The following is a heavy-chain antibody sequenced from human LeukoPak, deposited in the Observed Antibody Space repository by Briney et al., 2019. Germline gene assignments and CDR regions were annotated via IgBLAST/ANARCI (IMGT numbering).Heavy chain of an antibody. CDR1: GDSVSRNSAA. Sequence: SQTLSLTCAISGDSVSRNSAAWNWIRQSPSRGLEWLGRTYYRSKWYHDYAVSVKSRIIISPDTSKNQFSLQLNSVTPEDTAVYYCGRDSYSYGYFDYWGQGTLVTVSS. V-gene: IGHV6-1*01. J-gene: IGHJ4*02. D-gene: IGHD5-18*01. CDR3: GRDSYSYGYFDY. CDR2: TYYRSKWYH.